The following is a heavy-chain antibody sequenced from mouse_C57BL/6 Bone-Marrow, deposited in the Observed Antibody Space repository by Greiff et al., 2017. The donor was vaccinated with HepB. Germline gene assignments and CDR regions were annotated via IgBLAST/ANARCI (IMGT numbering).Heavy chain of an antibody. CDR2: INSDGGST. CDR1: EYEFPSHD. D-gene: IGHD2-5*01. CDR3: ARHGSYYSNYVWYFDV. V-gene: IGHV5-2*01. Sequence: EVKLMESGGGLVQPGESLKLSCESNEYEFPSHDMSWVRKTPEKRLELVAAINSDGGSTYYPDTMERRFIISRDNTKKTLYLQMSSLRSEATALYYCARHGSYYSNYVWYFDVWGTGTTVTVSS. J-gene: IGHJ1*03.